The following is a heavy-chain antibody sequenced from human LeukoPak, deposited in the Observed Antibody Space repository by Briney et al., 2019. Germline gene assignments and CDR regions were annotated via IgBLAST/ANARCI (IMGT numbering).Heavy chain of an antibody. CDR1: GFTFSSYA. D-gene: IGHD4-11*01. V-gene: IGHV3-53*01. CDR2: IYSGGST. J-gene: IGHJ3*02. Sequence: GGSLRLSCAASGFTFSSYAMHWVRQAPGKGLEWVSVIYSGGSTYYTDSVKGRFTMSRDNSKNTVYLQMNSLRAEDTAVYYCARWPLSNAFDIWGQGTMVTVSS. CDR3: ARWPLSNAFDI.